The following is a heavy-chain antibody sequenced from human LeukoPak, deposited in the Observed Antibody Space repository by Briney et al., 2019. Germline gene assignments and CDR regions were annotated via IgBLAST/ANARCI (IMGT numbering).Heavy chain of an antibody. J-gene: IGHJ3*02. CDR3: VLGAYWNDDKNAFHI. CDR2: IGATGDT. Sequence: GGSLRLSCSASGFIFSPYAMHWVRQAPGKGLEWVSSIGATGDTYYTDSVRGRFTISRENAKKSFYLQVSSLTVDDTAVYFCVLGAYWNDDKNAFHIWGPGTMVTVSS. CDR1: GFIFSPYA. D-gene: IGHD1-1*01. V-gene: IGHV3-13*01.